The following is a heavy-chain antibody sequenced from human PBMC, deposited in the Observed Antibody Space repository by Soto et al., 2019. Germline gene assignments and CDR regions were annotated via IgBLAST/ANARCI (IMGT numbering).Heavy chain of an antibody. D-gene: IGHD3-22*01. Sequence: SVKVSCKASGGTFSSYAISWVRQAPGQGLEWMGGIIPIFGTANYAQKFQGRVTITADESTSTAYMELSSLRSEDTAVHYCARDQGGYDSSEYYYYGMDVWGQGTTVTVSS. CDR2: IIPIFGTA. J-gene: IGHJ6*02. CDR1: GGTFSSYA. CDR3: ARDQGGYDSSEYYYYGMDV. V-gene: IGHV1-69*13.